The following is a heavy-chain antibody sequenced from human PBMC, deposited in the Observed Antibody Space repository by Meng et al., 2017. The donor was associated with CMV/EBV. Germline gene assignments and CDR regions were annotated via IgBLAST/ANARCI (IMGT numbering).Heavy chain of an antibody. CDR1: GFSLSTNGVR. J-gene: IGHJ6*02. CDR2: IDWDGDK. Sequence: SGPTLVKPTQTLTLTCSFSGFSLSTNGVRVSWIRQPPGKALEWLARIDWDGDKFYSKSLKTRLTMSKGTSKNQVVLTMTHMDPVDTATYYCARNRGTVPPYYYYGMDVWGQGTTVTVSS. CDR3: ARNRGTVPPYYYYGMDV. D-gene: IGHD2-2*01. V-gene: IGHV2-70D*14.